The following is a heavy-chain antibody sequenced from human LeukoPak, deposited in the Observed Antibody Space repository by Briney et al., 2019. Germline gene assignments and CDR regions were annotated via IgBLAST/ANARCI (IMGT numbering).Heavy chain of an antibody. J-gene: IGHJ4*02. D-gene: IGHD1-14*01. V-gene: IGHV4-39*01. Sequence: SETLSLTCTVSGGSIRSSYYYWGWIRQPPGKGLEWIGTIHYSGSTYYNPSLKSRVTISVDTSKNQFSLKLSSVTAADTSVYYCARLIYPTYNNFDYWGQGTLVTVSS. CDR3: ARLIYPTYNNFDY. CDR2: IHYSGST. CDR1: GGSIRSSYYY.